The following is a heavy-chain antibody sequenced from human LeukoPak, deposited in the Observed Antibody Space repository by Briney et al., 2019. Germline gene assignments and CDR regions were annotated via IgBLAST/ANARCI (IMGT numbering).Heavy chain of an antibody. Sequence: ASVKVSCKASGYTFTGYYMHWVRQAPGQGLEWMGWINPNSGGTNYAQKFQGRVTMTRDTSISTAYMELSRLRSDDTAVYYCASGREYCSGGSCYSSDDAFDIWGQGTMVTVTS. CDR3: ASGREYCSGGSCYSSDDAFDI. CDR1: GYTFTGYY. CDR2: INPNSGGT. J-gene: IGHJ3*02. V-gene: IGHV1-2*02. D-gene: IGHD2-15*01.